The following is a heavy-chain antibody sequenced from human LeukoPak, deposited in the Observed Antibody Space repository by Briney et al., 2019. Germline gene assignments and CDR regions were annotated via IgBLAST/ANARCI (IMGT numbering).Heavy chain of an antibody. CDR1: GGSVSSGSYY. V-gene: IGHV4-61*01. CDR3: ARVNYYDSSGYYYE. CDR2: INHSGST. D-gene: IGHD3-22*01. J-gene: IGHJ4*02. Sequence: SETLSLTCTVSGGSVSSGSYYWSWIRQPPGKGLEWIGEINHSGSTNYNPSLKSRVTISVDTSKNQFSLKLSSVTAADTAVYYCARVNYYDSSGYYYEWGQGTLVTVSS.